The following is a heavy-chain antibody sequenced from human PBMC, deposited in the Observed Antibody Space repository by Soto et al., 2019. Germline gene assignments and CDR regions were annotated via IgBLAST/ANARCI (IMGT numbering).Heavy chain of an antibody. CDR1: GFTFSSYA. V-gene: IGHV3-30-3*01. Sequence: GGSLRLSCAASGFTFSSYAMHWVRQAPGKGLEWVAVISYDGSNKYYADSVKGRFTISRDNSKNTLYLQMNSLRAEDTAVYYCSNYDSSGYYWDDAFDIWGQGTMVTVSS. J-gene: IGHJ3*02. CDR2: ISYDGSNK. CDR3: SNYDSSGYYWDDAFDI. D-gene: IGHD3-22*01.